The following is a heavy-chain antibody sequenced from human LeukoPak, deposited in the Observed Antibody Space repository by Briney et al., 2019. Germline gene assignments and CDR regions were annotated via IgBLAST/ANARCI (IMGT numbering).Heavy chain of an antibody. CDR2: ISSSSSYI. CDR1: GSTFSSYS. CDR3: ARMGRGSSSWYGPFDY. V-gene: IGHV3-21*01. J-gene: IGHJ4*02. D-gene: IGHD6-13*01. Sequence: GGSLRLSCAASGSTFSSYSMNWVRQAPGKGLEWVSSISSSSSYIYYADSVKGRFTISRDNAKNSLYLQMNSLRAEDTAVYYCARMGRGSSSWYGPFDYWGQGTLVTVSS.